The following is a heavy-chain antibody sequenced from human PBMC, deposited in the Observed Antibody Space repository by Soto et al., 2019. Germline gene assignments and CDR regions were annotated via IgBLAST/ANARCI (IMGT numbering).Heavy chain of an antibody. D-gene: IGHD3-10*01. CDR1: GFTFSSYG. J-gene: IGHJ5*02. CDR2: IWYDGSNK. CDR3: ARDTRTDYYGSGSYYNVWWFDR. Sequence: QVQLVESGGGVVQPGRSLRLSCAASGFTFSSYGMHWVRQAPGKGLEWVAVIWYDGSNKYYADSVKGRFTISRDNSKNTLYLQMNSLRAEDTAVYYCARDTRTDYYGSGSYYNVWWFDRWGQGTLVTVSS. V-gene: IGHV3-33*01.